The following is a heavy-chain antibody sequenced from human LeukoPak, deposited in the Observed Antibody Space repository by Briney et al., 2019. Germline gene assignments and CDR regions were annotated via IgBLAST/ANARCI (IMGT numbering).Heavy chain of an antibody. J-gene: IGHJ6*03. V-gene: IGHV4-34*01. Sequence: PSETLSLTCAVYGGSFSGYYWSWIRQPPGKGLEWIGEINHSGSTNYNPSLKSRVTTSVDTSKNQFSLKLSSVTAADTAVYYCARASPLRPMDVWGKGTTVTVSS. CDR1: GGSFSGYY. CDR3: ARASPLRPMDV. CDR2: INHSGST. D-gene: IGHD3-16*01.